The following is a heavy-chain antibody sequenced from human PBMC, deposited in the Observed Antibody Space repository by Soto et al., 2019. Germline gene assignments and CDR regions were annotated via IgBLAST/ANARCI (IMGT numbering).Heavy chain of an antibody. CDR2: IYYSGST. CDR1: GGSISSGGYY. J-gene: IGHJ4*02. D-gene: IGHD3-22*01. CDR3: ARDSDSSGYYLSGYFDY. Sequence: PSETLSLTCTVSGGSISSGGYYWSWIRQHPGKGLEWIGYIYYSGSTYYNPSLKSRVTISVDTSKNQFSLKLSSVTAADTAVYYCARDSDSSGYYLSGYFDYWGQGTLVTVSS. V-gene: IGHV4-31*03.